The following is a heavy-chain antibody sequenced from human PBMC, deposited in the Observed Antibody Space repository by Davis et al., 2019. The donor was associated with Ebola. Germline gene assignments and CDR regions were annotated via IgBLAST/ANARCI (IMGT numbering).Heavy chain of an antibody. J-gene: IGHJ6*02. D-gene: IGHD5-24*01. CDR1: GGTFSSYA. Sequence: AASVKVSCKASGGTFSSYAISWVRQAPGQGLEWMGRIIPILGIANYAQKFQGRVTITADKSTSTAYMELSSLRSEDTAVYYCARVGYRGYYGMDVWGQVTTVTVSS. CDR2: IIPILGIA. V-gene: IGHV1-69*04. CDR3: ARVGYRGYYGMDV.